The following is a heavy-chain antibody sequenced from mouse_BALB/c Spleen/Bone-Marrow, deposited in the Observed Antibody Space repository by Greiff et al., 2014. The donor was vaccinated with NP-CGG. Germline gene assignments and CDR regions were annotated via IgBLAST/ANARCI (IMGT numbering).Heavy chain of an antibody. CDR2: INPYNDAT. V-gene: IGHV1-14*01. CDR1: GYTFTSYV. Sequence: EVQLQQSGPELVKPGASVKMSCKASGYTFTSYVIHWVKQKPGQGLEWIGYINPYNDATKFNESFKGKATLTSDKSSSTAYMVLSSLTSEDSAVYYCAREGVDYFDYWGQGTTLTVSS. J-gene: IGHJ2*01. CDR3: AREGVDYFDY.